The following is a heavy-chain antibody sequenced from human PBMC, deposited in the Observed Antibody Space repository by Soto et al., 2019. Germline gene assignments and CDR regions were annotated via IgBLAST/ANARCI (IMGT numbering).Heavy chain of an antibody. CDR1: GGSIRSSNW. J-gene: IGHJ5*02. D-gene: IGHD2-15*01. V-gene: IGHV4-4*02. CDR3: ARGGYCSGGSCYWFEP. CDR2: IYHSGST. Sequence: SETLSLTCAVSGGSIRSSNWRSWVRQPPGKGLEWIGEIYHSGSTNYNPSLESRVTISVDKSKNQFSLKLSSVTAADTAVYYCARGGYCSGGSCYWFEPWGQGTLVTVSS.